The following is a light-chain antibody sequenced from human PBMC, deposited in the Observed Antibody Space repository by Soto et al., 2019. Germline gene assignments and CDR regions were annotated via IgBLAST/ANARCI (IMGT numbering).Light chain of an antibody. J-gene: IGKJ4*01. CDR3: QYLNSFPLT. CDR1: QGIRNY. V-gene: IGKV1-9*01. Sequence: IQLTQSPSSLSASVGDRVTITCRASQGIRNYLAWYQQKPGKAPNLLIYLACTLQGGVPSRFSGSGSGTDFSLTISSLQPEDVATYYCQYLNSFPLTFGGGTKVELK. CDR2: LAC.